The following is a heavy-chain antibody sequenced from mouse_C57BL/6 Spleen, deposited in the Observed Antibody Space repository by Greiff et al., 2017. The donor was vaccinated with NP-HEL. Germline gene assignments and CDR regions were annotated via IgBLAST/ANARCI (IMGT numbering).Heavy chain of an antibody. CDR2: IYPGDGDT. V-gene: IGHV1-82*01. Sequence: VQLQQSGPELVKPGASVKISCKASGYAFSSSWMNWVKQRPGKGLEWIGRIYPGDGDTNYNGKFKGKATLTADKSSSTAYMQLSSLTSEDSAVYFCARMGYGSSPYWYFDAWGTGTTVTVSS. CDR3: ARMGYGSSPYWYFDA. J-gene: IGHJ1*03. CDR1: GYAFSSSW. D-gene: IGHD1-1*01.